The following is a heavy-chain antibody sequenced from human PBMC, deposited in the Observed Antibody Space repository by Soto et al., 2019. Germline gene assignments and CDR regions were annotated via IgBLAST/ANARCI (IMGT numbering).Heavy chain of an antibody. Sequence: QVQLVQSGAEVKKPGSSVKVSCKASGGTFNNYAISWVRQAPGQGLEWMGGIIPIIGTADYAHKFQGRLAISADDSTGPTFMELSSLRSEDTALYYCARGGVDVVATSAFDYWGQGTLVTVSS. D-gene: IGHD5-12*01. CDR2: IIPIIGTA. V-gene: IGHV1-69*01. CDR3: ARGGVDVVATSAFDY. CDR1: GGTFNNYA. J-gene: IGHJ4*02.